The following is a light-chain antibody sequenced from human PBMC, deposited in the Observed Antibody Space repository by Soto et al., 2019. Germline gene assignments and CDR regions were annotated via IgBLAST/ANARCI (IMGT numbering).Light chain of an antibody. CDR2: KAS. J-gene: IGKJ1*01. V-gene: IGKV1-5*03. Sequence: IVLTRAPSTLSGSVGDRVTITCRASQTISSWLAWYQQKPGKAPKLLIYKASTLKSGVPSRFSGSGSGTEFTLTISSLQPDDFATYYCQHYNSYSEAFGQGTKVDI. CDR1: QTISSW. CDR3: QHYNSYSEA.